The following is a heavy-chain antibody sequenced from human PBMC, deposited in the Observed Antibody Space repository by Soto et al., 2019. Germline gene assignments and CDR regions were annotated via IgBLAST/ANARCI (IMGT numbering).Heavy chain of an antibody. V-gene: IGHV3-21*04. CDR2: ISAESDYK. CDR3: TRENGFPIGSQYPIYFFYGFDV. CDR1: GLSISNYT. J-gene: IGHJ6*02. D-gene: IGHD2-8*01. Sequence: GGSLRLSCAASGLSISNYTVNWVRQAPGKGLEWVSSISAESDYKYYAAALWGRFTMSRDNSKNSVYLQMNGLGAEDTAVYFCTRENGFPIGSQYPIYFFYGFDVWGQGTTVTVSS.